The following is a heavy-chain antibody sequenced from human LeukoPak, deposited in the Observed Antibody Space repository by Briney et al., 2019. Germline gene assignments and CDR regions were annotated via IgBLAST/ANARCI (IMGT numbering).Heavy chain of an antibody. D-gene: IGHD4-23*01. CDR2: IRYDGTNK. CDR3: AKDNGGNSGYLDY. V-gene: IGHV3-30*02. J-gene: IGHJ4*02. CDR1: GFTFSNYG. Sequence: GGSLRLSCAASGFTFSNYGMHWVRQAPGKGLEWVAFIRYDGTNKYYADSVKGRFTISRDNSKNTLNVQMNSLRAEDTAVYYCAKDNGGNSGYLDYWGQGILVTVSS.